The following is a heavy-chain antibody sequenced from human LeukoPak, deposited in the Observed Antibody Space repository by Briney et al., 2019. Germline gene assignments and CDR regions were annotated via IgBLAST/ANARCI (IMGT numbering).Heavy chain of an antibody. CDR1: GGPFRGFF. CDR3: ARGIFYGGRNQYIWIDL. CDR2: ISHSGSS. Sequence: SETLSLTCAVYGGPFRGFFWSWIRQAPGKGLEWIGEISHSGSSNCNPSLKSRITISVDTSKSQFSLRLTSVTAADTAVYYCARGIFYGGRNQYIWIDLWGQGTLVTISS. D-gene: IGHD4-23*01. V-gene: IGHV4-34*01. J-gene: IGHJ5*02.